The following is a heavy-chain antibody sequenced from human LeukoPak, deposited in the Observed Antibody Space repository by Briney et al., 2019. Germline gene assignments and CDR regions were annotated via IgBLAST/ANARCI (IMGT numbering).Heavy chain of an antibody. V-gene: IGHV4-31*03. CDR1: GGSISSGGYY. Sequence: SETLSLTCTVSGGSISSGGYYWSWIRQHPGKGLEWIGYIYYSGSTYYNPSLKSRVTISVDTCKNQFSLKLSSVTAADTAVYYCARGGYYYYYMDVWGKGTTVTVSS. CDR2: IYYSGST. CDR3: ARGGYYYYYMDV. J-gene: IGHJ6*03.